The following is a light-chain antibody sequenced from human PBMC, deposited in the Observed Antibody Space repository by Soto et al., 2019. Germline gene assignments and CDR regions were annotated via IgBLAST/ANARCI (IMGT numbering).Light chain of an antibody. CDR2: AAS. J-gene: IGKJ4*01. Sequence: AIQMTQSPSSLSASVGDRVTITCRASQGIRNDLGWYQQKPGKGPKLLIYAASSLHSGVPSRLSGSGSGTDFTLTIGSLQPEAFATYSCLQDYNYPPRTFGGGTKVEIK. CDR1: QGIRND. CDR3: LQDYNYPPRT. V-gene: IGKV1-6*02.